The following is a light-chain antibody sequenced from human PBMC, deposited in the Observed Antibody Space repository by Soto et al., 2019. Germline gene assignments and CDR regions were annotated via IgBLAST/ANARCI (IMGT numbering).Light chain of an antibody. CDR1: QSISTY. CDR3: QQSYNTLT. CDR2: AAS. Sequence: DIQMTQSPSSLSASVGDRVTITCRASQSISTYLNWYQQKPGKAPKLVIYAASSLQSGVPSRFSGSGSGTDFTLNISSLQPEDFATYYCQQSYNTLTFGGGTKV. J-gene: IGKJ4*01. V-gene: IGKV1-39*01.